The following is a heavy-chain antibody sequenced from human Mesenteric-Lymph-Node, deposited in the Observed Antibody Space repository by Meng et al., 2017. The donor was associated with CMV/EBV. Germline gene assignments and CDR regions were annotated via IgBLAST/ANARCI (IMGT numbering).Heavy chain of an antibody. CDR2: INSDGSST. D-gene: IGHD4-17*01. CDR1: GFTFSSYW. CDR3: ARATVTTRWDYYYYGMDV. J-gene: IGHJ6*02. V-gene: IGHV3-74*01. Sequence: GGSLRLSCAASGFTFSSYWMHWVRQAPGKGLVWVSRINSDGSSTSYADSVKGRFTISRDNAKNTLYLQMNSLRAEDTAVYYCARATVTTRWDYYYYGMDVWGQGTTVTVSS.